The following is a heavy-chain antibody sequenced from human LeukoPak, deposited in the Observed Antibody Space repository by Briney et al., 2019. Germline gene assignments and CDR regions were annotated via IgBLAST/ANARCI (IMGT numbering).Heavy chain of an antibody. Sequence: GGSLSLSCAVSGLSFDNVRRRWVRPGPGKGLEWGGRIKSKNVGETTEYAAPMQGRFTISSDDARNTVYLQMSSLKTEDTGVCYCTTGPGNCGYWGQGTLVTVSS. D-gene: IGHD4-23*01. CDR3: TTGPGNCGY. V-gene: IGHV3-15*01. J-gene: IGHJ4*02. CDR2: IKSKNVGETT. CDR1: GLSFDNVR.